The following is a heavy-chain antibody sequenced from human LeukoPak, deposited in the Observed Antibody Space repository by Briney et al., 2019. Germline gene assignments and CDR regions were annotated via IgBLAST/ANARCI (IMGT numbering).Heavy chain of an antibody. Sequence: GGSLRLSCAASGFTFKTYGMHWVRQAPGKGLEWVTFIHSDGSDKFYADSVKGRFTISRDNSKNTLYLQMNSLRAEDTAVYYCAKNGCSSSNCYGVYYFDGWGQGTLVAVSP. CDR3: AKNGCSSSNCYGVYYFDG. D-gene: IGHD2-2*01. J-gene: IGHJ4*02. CDR2: IHSDGSDK. CDR1: GFTFKTYG. V-gene: IGHV3-30*02.